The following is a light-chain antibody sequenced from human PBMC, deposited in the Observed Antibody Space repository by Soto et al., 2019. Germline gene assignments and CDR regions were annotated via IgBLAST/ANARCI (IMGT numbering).Light chain of an antibody. CDR2: AAS. CDR3: QQYGGSPRT. CDR1: QSVSNSY. V-gene: IGKV3-20*01. J-gene: IGKJ5*01. Sequence: EIVLTQSPGTLSLSPGERATLSCRASQSVSNSYLAWYQQKAGQAPRLLIYAASSRATGIPDRFSGSGSGTDFTLTISRLEPEDSAVYYCQQYGGSPRTFGQGTRLEIK.